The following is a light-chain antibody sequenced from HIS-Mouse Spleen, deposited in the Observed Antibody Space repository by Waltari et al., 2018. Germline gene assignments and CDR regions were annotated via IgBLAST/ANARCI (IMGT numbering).Light chain of an antibody. CDR1: SSDAAGYNY. CDR3: SSYTSSSSWV. Sequence: QSALTQPASVSGSPGQSITISCTGTSSDAAGYNYVSWYQQHPGKAPKLMIYEVSNRPSGVSNRFSGSKSGNTASLTISGLQAEDEADYYCSSYTSSSSWVFGGGTKLTVL. CDR2: EVS. J-gene: IGLJ3*02. V-gene: IGLV2-14*01.